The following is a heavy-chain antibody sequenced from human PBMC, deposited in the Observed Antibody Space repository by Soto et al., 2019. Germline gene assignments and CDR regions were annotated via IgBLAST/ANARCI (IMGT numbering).Heavy chain of an antibody. V-gene: IGHV3-21*01. CDR1: GFTFSSYS. D-gene: IGHD2-2*01. J-gene: IGHJ4*02. CDR2: ISSSSSYI. CDR3: ARDGMRYCSSTSCLDY. Sequence: GGSLRLSCAASGFTFSSYSMNWVRQAPGKGLEWVSSISSSSSYIYYADSEKGRFTISRDNDKNSQYLQMNSLRAEDTAVYYCARDGMRYCSSTSCLDYWGQGTLVTVSS.